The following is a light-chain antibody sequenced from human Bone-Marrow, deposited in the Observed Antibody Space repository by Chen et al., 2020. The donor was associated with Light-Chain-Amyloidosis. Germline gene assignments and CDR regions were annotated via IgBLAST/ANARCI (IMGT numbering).Light chain of an antibody. CDR2: EVT. CDR1: SSDVGGDNH. CDR3: SSYTITNTLV. V-gene: IGLV2-14*01. J-gene: IGLJ1*01. Sequence: QSALTQPAPVSGSPGQSITISCTGTSSDVGGDNHVSWYQQHPDKAPKLMIYEVTNRPSWVPDRFSVSKSDNTASLTISGLQTEDEADYFCSSYTITNTLVFGSGTRVTVL.